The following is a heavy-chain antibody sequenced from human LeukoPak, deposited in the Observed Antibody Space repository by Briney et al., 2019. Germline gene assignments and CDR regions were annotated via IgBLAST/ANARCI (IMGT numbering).Heavy chain of an antibody. CDR3: ATSRLVGARQVLDY. CDR1: GGSISTSSYY. CDR2: IFYSGST. D-gene: IGHD1-26*01. V-gene: IGHV4-39*07. Sequence: SETLSLTCTVSGGSISTSSYYWGWVRQPPGKGLEWIGNIFYSGSTYYSPSLKSRVTISLDTSRNQFSLKLNSVTAADTAVYYCATSRLVGARQVLDYWGQGTLVIVSS. J-gene: IGHJ4*02.